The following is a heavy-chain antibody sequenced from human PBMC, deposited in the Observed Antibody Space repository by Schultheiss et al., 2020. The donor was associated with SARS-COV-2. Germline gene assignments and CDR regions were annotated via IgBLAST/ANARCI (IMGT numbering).Heavy chain of an antibody. CDR2: ISGSGGST. D-gene: IGHD6-19*01. Sequence: GESLKISCAASGFTFSSYAMCWVRQAPGKGLEWVSAISGSGGSTYYADSVKGRFTISRDNSKNTLYLQMNSLRAEDTAVYYCAKGQRARWVAGTPFDYWGQGTLVTVSS. CDR3: AKGQRARWVAGTPFDY. J-gene: IGHJ4*02. V-gene: IGHV3-23*01. CDR1: GFTFSSYA.